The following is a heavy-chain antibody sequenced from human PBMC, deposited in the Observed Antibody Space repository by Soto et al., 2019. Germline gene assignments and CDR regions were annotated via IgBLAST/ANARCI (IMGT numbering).Heavy chain of an antibody. J-gene: IGHJ4*02. D-gene: IGHD1-20*01. CDR3: AKAGYNWNDPGGWY. CDR2: ISGSGGST. Sequence: EVQLLESGGGLVQPGGSLRLSCAASGFTFSSYAMSWVRQAPGKGLEWVSAISGSGGSTYYADSVKGRFTISRDNSKNTLYLQMNSLRAEDMAVYYCAKAGYNWNDPGGWYWGQGTLVTVSS. CDR1: GFTFSSYA. V-gene: IGHV3-23*01.